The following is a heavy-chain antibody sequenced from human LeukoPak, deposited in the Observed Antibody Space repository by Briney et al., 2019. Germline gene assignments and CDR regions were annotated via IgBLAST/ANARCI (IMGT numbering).Heavy chain of an antibody. J-gene: IGHJ4*02. CDR1: GFTFSSYS. Sequence: GGSLRLSCAASGFTFSSYSMNWVRQAPGKGLEWVSSISSSSSYIYYADSVKGRFTISRDNAKNSLYLQMNSLRAEDTAVYYCARGRRAPSKKVATNSRYYFDYWGQGTLVTVSS. V-gene: IGHV3-21*01. D-gene: IGHD5-12*01. CDR3: ARGRRAPSKKVATNSRYYFDY. CDR2: ISSSSSYI.